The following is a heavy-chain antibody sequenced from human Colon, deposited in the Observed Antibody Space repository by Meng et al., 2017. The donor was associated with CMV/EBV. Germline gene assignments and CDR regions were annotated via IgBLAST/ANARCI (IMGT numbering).Heavy chain of an antibody. D-gene: IGHD3-22*01. Sequence: SETLSLTCTVSGGSFSAYYWNWIRRSPGKGLEWIGEVNHSGSTILNPSLRSRVTISVDTSKNQFSLSLRSVTAADTAVYYCATNTIFGVITVDVWGQGTPVTVSS. V-gene: IGHV4-34*01. CDR3: ATNTIFGVITVDV. J-gene: IGHJ6*02. CDR2: VNHSGST. CDR1: GGSFSAYY.